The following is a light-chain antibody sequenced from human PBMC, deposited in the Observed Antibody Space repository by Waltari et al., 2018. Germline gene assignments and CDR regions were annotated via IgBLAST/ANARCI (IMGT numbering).Light chain of an antibody. CDR2: KNN. CDR1: SSHIGSNY. V-gene: IGLV1-47*01. CDR3: AAWDDSLSGLV. J-gene: IGLJ3*02. Sequence: QSVLTQPPSASGTPGQKVTISCTGRSSHIGSNYVYWYQQFPGTAPKLLIFKNNPRPSGVRDRVSDATSGTSASLAINGLRSEDEADYYCAAWDDSLSGLVLGGGTKVTVL.